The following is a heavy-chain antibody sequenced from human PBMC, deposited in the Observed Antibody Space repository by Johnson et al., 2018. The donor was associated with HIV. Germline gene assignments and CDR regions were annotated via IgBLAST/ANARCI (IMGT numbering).Heavy chain of an antibody. J-gene: IGHJ3*02. CDR3: ARGSRLTGTTVAFDI. CDR1: GFTFDDYA. Sequence: VQLVESGGGVAQPGRSLRLSCTASGFTFDDYAMHWVRQAPGKGLEWVSGISWNSGSIGYADSVKGRFTISRDNAKNSLYLQMNSLRAEDTAVYYCARGSRLTGTTVAFDIWGQGTMVTVSS. D-gene: IGHD1-7*01. CDR2: ISWNSGSI. V-gene: IGHV3-9*01.